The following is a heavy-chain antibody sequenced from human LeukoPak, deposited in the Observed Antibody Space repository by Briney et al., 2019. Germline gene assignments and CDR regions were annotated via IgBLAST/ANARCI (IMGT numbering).Heavy chain of an antibody. Sequence: ASVKVSRKASGYTFTSYYMHWVRQAPGQGLEWMGIINPSGGSTSYAQKFQGRVTMTRDTSTSTVYMELSSLRSEDTAVYYCARVGTRGPFDYWGQGTLVTVSS. CDR1: GYTFTSYY. J-gene: IGHJ4*02. D-gene: IGHD3/OR15-3a*01. CDR3: ARVGTRGPFDY. V-gene: IGHV1-46*01. CDR2: INPSGGST.